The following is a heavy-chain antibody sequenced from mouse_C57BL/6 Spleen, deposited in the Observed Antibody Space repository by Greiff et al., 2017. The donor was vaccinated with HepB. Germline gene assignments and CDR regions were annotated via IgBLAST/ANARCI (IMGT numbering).Heavy chain of an antibody. CDR2: IYPGDGDT. CDR3: ARGPSGDYFDY. CDR1: GYAFSSYW. Sequence: VKLMESGAELVKPGASVKISCKASGYAFSSYWMNWVKQRPGKGLEWIGQIYPGDGDTNYNGKFKGKATLTADKSSSTAYMQLSSLTSEDSAVYFCARGPSGDYFDYWGQGTTLTVSS. J-gene: IGHJ2*01. D-gene: IGHD4-1*01. V-gene: IGHV1-80*01.